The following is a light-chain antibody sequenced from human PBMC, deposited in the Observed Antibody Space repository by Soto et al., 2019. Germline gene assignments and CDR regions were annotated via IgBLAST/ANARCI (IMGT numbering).Light chain of an antibody. CDR2: NVT. CDR3: SSYAGNNNLV. Sequence: QSALTQPRSVSGSPGQSVSISCTETISDVPGKNYVSWYQHHPGKAPKLLISNVTKRPSWVPDRFSGSKSGNTASLTISELQAEDEADYYCSSYAGNNNLVFGGGTKLTVL. V-gene: IGLV2-11*01. CDR1: ISDVPGKNY. J-gene: IGLJ2*01.